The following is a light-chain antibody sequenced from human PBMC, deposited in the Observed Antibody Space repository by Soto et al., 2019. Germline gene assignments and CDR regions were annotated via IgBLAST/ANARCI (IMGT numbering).Light chain of an antibody. Sequence: QPVLTQPPSASGTPGQRVTISCSGSSSNIGSNTVNWYQQLPGTAPKLLIYSNNQRPSGVPDRFSGSKSGTSASLAISGLQSEDEADYYCAAWDDSLNGPGFGTGTKVTVL. V-gene: IGLV1-44*01. CDR1: SSNIGSNT. CDR2: SNN. J-gene: IGLJ1*01. CDR3: AAWDDSLNGPG.